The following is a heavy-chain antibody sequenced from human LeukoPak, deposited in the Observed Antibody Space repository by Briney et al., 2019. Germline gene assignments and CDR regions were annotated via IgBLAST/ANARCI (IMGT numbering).Heavy chain of an antibody. CDR3: ARDRGGDYMDV. V-gene: IGHV4-61*02. J-gene: IGHJ6*03. CDR2: MYTSGSS. Sequence: SETLSLTCTVSGGSISSGSYYWSWIRQPAGKGLEWIGRMYTSGSSTQNPSLKSRVTISVDTSKNQSSLKLSSVTAADTAVYYCARDRGGDYMDVWGKGTTVTVSS. CDR1: GGSISSGSYY. D-gene: IGHD2-15*01.